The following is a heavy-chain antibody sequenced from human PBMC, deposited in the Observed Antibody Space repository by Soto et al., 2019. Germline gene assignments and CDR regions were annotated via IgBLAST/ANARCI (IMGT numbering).Heavy chain of an antibody. V-gene: IGHV1-69*12. Sequence: QVQLVQSGAEVKKPGSSVKVSCKASGGTFDNYAITWVRQAPGQGLEWMAGIIPMLDSANYAEKFQDRVTITADECASTAYMEVRSLRSEDTAVYYCARTYHYVSGGKTYFYYGMDVWGEGTTVTVSS. CDR3: ARTYHYVSGGKTYFYYGMDV. CDR2: IIPMLDSA. CDR1: GGTFDNYA. J-gene: IGHJ6*02. D-gene: IGHD3-22*01.